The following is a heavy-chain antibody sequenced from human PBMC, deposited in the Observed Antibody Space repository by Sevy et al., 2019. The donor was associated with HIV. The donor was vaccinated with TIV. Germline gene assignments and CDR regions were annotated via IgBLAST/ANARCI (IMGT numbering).Heavy chain of an antibody. V-gene: IGHV1-2*02. CDR1: GYTFTGYY. Sequence: ASVKVSCKASGYTFTGYYMHWVRQAPGQGLEWMGWINPNSGGTNYAQKFQGRVTMTRDTSISTAYMELSRRRSDDTAVYYCARVAAWFGVKSHWGQGTLVTVSS. CDR3: ARVAAWFGVKSH. CDR2: INPNSGGT. J-gene: IGHJ4*02. D-gene: IGHD3-10*01.